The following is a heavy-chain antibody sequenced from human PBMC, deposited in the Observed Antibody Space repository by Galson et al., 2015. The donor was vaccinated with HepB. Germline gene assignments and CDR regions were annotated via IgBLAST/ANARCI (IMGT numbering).Heavy chain of an antibody. Sequence: SLRLSCAASGFTFSSYWMSWVRQAPGKGLEWVANIKQDGSEKYYVDSVKGRFTISRDNAKNSLYLQMNSLRAEDTAVYYCARALRDGYTYYFDYWGQGTLVTVSS. CDR1: GFTFSSYW. J-gene: IGHJ4*02. D-gene: IGHD5-24*01. V-gene: IGHV3-7*03. CDR2: IKQDGSEK. CDR3: ARALRDGYTYYFDY.